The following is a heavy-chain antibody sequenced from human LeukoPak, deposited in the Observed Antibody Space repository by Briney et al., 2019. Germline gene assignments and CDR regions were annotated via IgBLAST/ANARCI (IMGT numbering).Heavy chain of an antibody. CDR3: SEEGRYSSGWYGGYGI. CDR2: ISGSGGST. J-gene: IGHJ3*02. CDR1: GFTFSSCA. Sequence: PGGSLRLSCAASGFTFSSCAMTWVRQAPGKGLEWVSIISGSGGSTSYADSVKGRFTISRDNSKNMLYLQMNSLETEDTGVYYCSEEGRYSSGWYGGYGIWGQGTMVTVSS. V-gene: IGHV3-23*01. D-gene: IGHD6-19*01.